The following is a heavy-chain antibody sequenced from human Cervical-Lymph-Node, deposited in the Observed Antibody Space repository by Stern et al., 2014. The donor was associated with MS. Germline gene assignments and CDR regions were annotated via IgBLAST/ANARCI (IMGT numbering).Heavy chain of an antibody. V-gene: IGHV1-18*01. Sequence: QLQLVLSGAEVKKPGASVKVSCKASGYTFTSYGISWVRLAPGQGLELIGWIIAYNGNTNYAQKLQGKVIMTTDTSTSPAYMELRSLRSDDTAVYYCARGLLGSENAFDIWGQGTMVTVSS. CDR3: ARGLLGSENAFDI. CDR2: IIAYNGNT. D-gene: IGHD2-15*01. J-gene: IGHJ3*02. CDR1: GYTFTSYG.